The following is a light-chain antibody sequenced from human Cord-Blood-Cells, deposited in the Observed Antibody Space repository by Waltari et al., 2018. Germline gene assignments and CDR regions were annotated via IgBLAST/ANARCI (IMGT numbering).Light chain of an antibody. CDR3: CSYAGSYTYV. Sequence: QSALTQHRSVSGSPGPSVTISCTGTSSDVGGYNYVSWYQQHPGKATKPMIYDVSKTPSGVPDRVSGSKSGISASLTISGLQAEDEADYYCCSYAGSYTYVFGTGTKVTVL. CDR1: SSDVGGYNY. CDR2: DVS. J-gene: IGLJ1*01. V-gene: IGLV2-11*01.